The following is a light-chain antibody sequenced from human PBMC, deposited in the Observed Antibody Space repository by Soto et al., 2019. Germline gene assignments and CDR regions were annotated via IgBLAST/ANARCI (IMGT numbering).Light chain of an antibody. Sequence: EIVMTQSPATLSVSPGERATLSFRASQRVSSNLSWYQQKPGQAPRLLIYGSSNKATGITARFSGSGSGTEFTLTISSLQSEDFAVYYCQQYNNWTRTFGQGTKVEIK. V-gene: IGKV3-15*01. CDR3: QQYNNWTRT. CDR2: GSS. J-gene: IGKJ1*01. CDR1: QRVSSN.